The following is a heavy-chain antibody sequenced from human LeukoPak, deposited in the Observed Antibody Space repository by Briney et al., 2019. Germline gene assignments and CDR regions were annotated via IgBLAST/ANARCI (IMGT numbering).Heavy chain of an antibody. D-gene: IGHD3-10*01. V-gene: IGHV4-34*01. CDR3: AREYGSGSEFDP. CDR2: THHSGST. CDR1: GGSFSDYY. Sequence: SETLSLTCAIYGGSFSDYYWSWIRQPPGEGLEWIGETHHSGSTHYNPSLKSGVTISVDKSKNQFSLNLTSVTAADTAVYYCAREYGSGSEFDPWGQGTLVTVSS. J-gene: IGHJ5*02.